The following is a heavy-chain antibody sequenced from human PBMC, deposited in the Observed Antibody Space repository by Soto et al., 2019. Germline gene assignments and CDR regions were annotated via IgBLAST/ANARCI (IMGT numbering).Heavy chain of an antibody. V-gene: IGHV4-59*08. CDR3: ARRYGSSFDY. D-gene: IGHD5-12*01. CDR1: GGSISSWY. J-gene: IGHJ4*02. Sequence: QVQRQESGPGLVMPSETLSLTCTVSGGSISSWYWSWIRQPPGKGLEWIGYIYYSGSTNYNPSLKSRVTISVDTSKNQFSLKLSSVTAADTAVYYCARRYGSSFDYWGQGTLVTVSS. CDR2: IYYSGST.